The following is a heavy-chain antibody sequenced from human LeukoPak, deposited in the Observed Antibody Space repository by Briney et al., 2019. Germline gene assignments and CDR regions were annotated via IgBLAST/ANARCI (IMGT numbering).Heavy chain of an antibody. CDR1: GYTVSTDD. CDR3: ARVPRDGTSLDS. J-gene: IGHJ4*02. D-gene: IGHD1-26*01. Sequence: GASVKVSCKASGYTVSTDDFNWVRQATGQGLEWMGWVNPNSGDTGYAQKFQGRVTMTRNTSISTVYMELSSLISEDTAVYYCARVPRDGTSLDSWGQGTLVTVSS. V-gene: IGHV1-8*01. CDR2: VNPNSGDT.